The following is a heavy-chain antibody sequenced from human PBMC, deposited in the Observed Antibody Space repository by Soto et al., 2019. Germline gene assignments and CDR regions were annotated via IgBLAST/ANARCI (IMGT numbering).Heavy chain of an antibody. J-gene: IGHJ6*02. Sequence: SETLSLTCAVYGGSFSGYYWSWIRQPPGKGLEWIGEINHSGSTNYNPSLKSRVTISVDTSKNQFSLKLSSVTAADAAVYYCAREGHVGAPLYYYYGMDVWGQGTTVTVSS. D-gene: IGHD1-26*01. CDR3: AREGHVGAPLYYYYGMDV. CDR2: INHSGST. CDR1: GGSFSGYY. V-gene: IGHV4-34*01.